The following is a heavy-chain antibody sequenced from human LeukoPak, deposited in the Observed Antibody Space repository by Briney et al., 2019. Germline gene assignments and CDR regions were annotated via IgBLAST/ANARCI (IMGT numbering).Heavy chain of an antibody. V-gene: IGHV3-21*01. J-gene: IGHJ4*02. CDR2: ISHGSDNI. CDR1: GFTFSSYS. Sequence: GGSLRLSCAASGFTFSSYSMAWVRQAPGKGLEWVSSISHGSDNIYYADSVKGRFTISRDNAKNSLYLQMSSLRAEDTAVYYCARDHAYRTDYWGQGTLVTVSS. D-gene: IGHD2-2*01. CDR3: ARDHAYRTDY.